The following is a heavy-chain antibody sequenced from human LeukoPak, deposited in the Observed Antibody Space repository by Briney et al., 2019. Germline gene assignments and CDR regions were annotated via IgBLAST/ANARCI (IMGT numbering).Heavy chain of an antibody. CDR2: IYYSGST. D-gene: IGHD3-9*01. V-gene: IGHV4-59*01. CDR3: ARSKDILTGYCFDY. CDR1: GGSISSYY. Sequence: SETLSLTCTVSGGSISSYYWSWIRQPPGKGLERIGYIYYSGSTNYNPSLKSRVTISVDTSKNQFSLKLSSVTAADTAVYYCARSKDILTGYCFDYWGQGTLVTVSS. J-gene: IGHJ4*02.